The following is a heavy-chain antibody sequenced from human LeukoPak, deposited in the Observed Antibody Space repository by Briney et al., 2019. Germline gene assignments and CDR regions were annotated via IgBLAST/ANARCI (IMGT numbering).Heavy chain of an antibody. V-gene: IGHV4-28*03. J-gene: IGHJ4*02. D-gene: IGHD1-14*01. CDR3: ARDRTGSY. CDR2: IYHSGTT. Sequence: SETLSLTCAVSGYSITSSSWWGWIRQPPGKGLEWIGYIYHSGTTYYNPSLQSRVTMSVDTSKNQFSLKLSSVTAADTAVYYCARDRTGSYWGQGTLVTVSS. CDR1: GYSITSSSW.